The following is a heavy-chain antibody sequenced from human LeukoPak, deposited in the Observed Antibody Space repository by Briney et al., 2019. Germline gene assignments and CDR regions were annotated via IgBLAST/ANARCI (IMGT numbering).Heavy chain of an antibody. J-gene: IGHJ4*02. CDR2: IKRKTEGETT. Sequence: GGSLRLSCAASGFTFSDAWMNWVRQAPGKGLEWVGRIKRKTEGETTDYVAPVKGRFIISRDDSKNTLYLQMNSLKTEDTAFYYCTTGNFGPYWGQGTLVTVSS. CDR3: TTGNFGPY. CDR1: GFTFSDAW. V-gene: IGHV3-15*07. D-gene: IGHD3-10*01.